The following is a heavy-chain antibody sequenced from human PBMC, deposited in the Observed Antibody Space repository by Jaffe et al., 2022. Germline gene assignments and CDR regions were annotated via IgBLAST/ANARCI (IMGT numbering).Heavy chain of an antibody. V-gene: IGHV4-61*02. Sequence: QVQLQESGPGLVKPSQTLSLTCTVSGGSISSGSYYWSWIRQPAGKGLEWIGRIYTSGSTNYNPSLKSRVTISVDTSKNQFSLKLSSVTAADTAVYYCARDFGATEYDYWGQGTLVTVSS. D-gene: IGHD2-15*01. CDR1: GGSISSGSYY. CDR3: ARDFGATEYDY. CDR2: IYTSGST. J-gene: IGHJ4*02.